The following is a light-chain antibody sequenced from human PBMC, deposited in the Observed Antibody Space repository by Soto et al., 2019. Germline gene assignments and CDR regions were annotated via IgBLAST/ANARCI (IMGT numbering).Light chain of an antibody. CDR1: QSVSSN. Sequence: EIVRTQSPATLSVSPGERATLSCRASQSVSSNLAWYQQKPGQAPRLLIYGASTRATGIPARFSGSGSGTDFTLTISSLQPEDFATYYCQQYYSYPRTFGQGTKVDI. V-gene: IGKV3-15*01. CDR3: QQYYSYPRT. J-gene: IGKJ1*01. CDR2: GAS.